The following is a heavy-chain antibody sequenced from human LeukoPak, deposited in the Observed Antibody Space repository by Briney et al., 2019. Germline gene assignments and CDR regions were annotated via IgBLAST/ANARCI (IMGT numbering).Heavy chain of an antibody. Sequence: SETLSLTCTVSGGSISSYYWSWIRQPPGKGLEWIGYIYYSGSTNYNPSLKSRVTISVDTSKNQFSLKLTSVSAADTAVYYCARASGVLQWFGDSRGPFDQWGQGILVTVSS. D-gene: IGHD3-10*01. CDR3: ARASGVLQWFGDSRGPFDQ. CDR2: IYYSGST. J-gene: IGHJ4*02. V-gene: IGHV4-59*12. CDR1: GGSISSYY.